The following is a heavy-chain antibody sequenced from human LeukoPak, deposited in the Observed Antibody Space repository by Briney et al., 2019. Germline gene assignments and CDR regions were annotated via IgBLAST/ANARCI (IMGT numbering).Heavy chain of an antibody. Sequence: GGSLRLSCAASGFTFSTYWMHWVRQAPGKGLVWVSRIKSDGSATNYADFVKGRFTVSRDNAKNTLYLQMSSLRAEDTAMYFCARVGERGSIGWDCWGQGTLVTVSS. J-gene: IGHJ4*02. CDR1: GFTFSTYW. CDR2: IKSDGSAT. CDR3: ARVGERGSIGWDC. V-gene: IGHV3-74*01. D-gene: IGHD3-10*01.